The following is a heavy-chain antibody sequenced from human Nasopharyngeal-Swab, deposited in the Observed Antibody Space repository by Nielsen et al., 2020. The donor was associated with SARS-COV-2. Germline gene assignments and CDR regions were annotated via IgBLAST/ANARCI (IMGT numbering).Heavy chain of an antibody. Sequence: GGSLRLSCAASGFPFSNYSMDWVRQAPGKGLEWVSRINSDGSSTSYADSVKGRFTISRDNAKNTLYLQMNSLRAEDTAVYFCARGDLSGSRNGWFDPWGQGTLVTVSS. CDR3: ARGDLSGSRNGWFDP. J-gene: IGHJ5*02. D-gene: IGHD1-26*01. V-gene: IGHV3-74*01. CDR1: GFPFSNYS. CDR2: INSDGSST.